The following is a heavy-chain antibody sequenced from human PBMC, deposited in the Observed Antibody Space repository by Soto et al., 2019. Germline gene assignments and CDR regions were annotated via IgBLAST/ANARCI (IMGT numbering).Heavy chain of an antibody. D-gene: IGHD6-6*01. Sequence: PSETLSLTCAVYGGSFSGYYWSWIRQPPGKGLEWIGEINHSGSTNYNPSLKSRVTISVDTSKNQFSLKLSSVTAADTAVYYCARTSSSIAAHYFDYWGQGTLVTVS. V-gene: IGHV4-34*01. CDR2: INHSGST. CDR3: ARTSSSIAAHYFDY. J-gene: IGHJ4*02. CDR1: GGSFSGYY.